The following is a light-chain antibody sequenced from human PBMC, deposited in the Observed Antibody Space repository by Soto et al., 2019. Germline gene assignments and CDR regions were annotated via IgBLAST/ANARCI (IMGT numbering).Light chain of an antibody. CDR3: GSYTGSITYV. CDR2: EVT. V-gene: IGLV2-14*01. CDR1: TSDVGGHNY. J-gene: IGLJ1*01. Sequence: QSVLTQPASVSGSLGRSITISCTGTTSDVGGHNYVSWYQQHPGKAPILMIYEVTNRPSGVSNRFSGSKSGNTASLTISGLQVEDEAEYYCGSYTGSITYVFGTGTKVTVL.